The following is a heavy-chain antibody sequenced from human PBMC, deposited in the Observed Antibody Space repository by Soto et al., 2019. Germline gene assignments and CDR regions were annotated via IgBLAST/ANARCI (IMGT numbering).Heavy chain of an antibody. CDR3: ARAMYSSSSGWFDP. CDR2: IYYSGST. J-gene: IGHJ5*02. V-gene: IGHV4-39*01. D-gene: IGHD6-6*01. Sequence: SETLSLTCTVSGGSISSSSYYWGWIRQPPGKGLEWIGSIYYSGSTYYNPSLKSRVTISVDTSKNQFSLKLSSVTAADTAVYYCARAMYSSSSGWFDPWGQGTLVTVSS. CDR1: GGSISSSSYY.